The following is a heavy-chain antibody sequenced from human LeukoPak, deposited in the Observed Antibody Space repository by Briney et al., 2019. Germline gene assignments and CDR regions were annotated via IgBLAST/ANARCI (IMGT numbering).Heavy chain of an antibody. CDR1: GGSISRGVYY. Sequence: SETLSLTCPVSGGSISRGVYYWIWIRQPPGKGLEWIGYIYYSGRTYYNPSLKSRVTISVDTSKNQFSLKLSSVTAADTAVYYCARGGMTFHNWFDPWGQGTLVTVSS. CDR2: IYYSGRT. V-gene: IGHV4-30-4*02. D-gene: IGHD2/OR15-2a*01. J-gene: IGHJ5*02. CDR3: ARGGMTFHNWFDP.